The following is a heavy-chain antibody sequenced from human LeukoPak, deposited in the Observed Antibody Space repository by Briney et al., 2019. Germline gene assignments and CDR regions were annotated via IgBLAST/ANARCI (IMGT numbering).Heavy chain of an antibody. Sequence: SETLSLTCEVHGGSFSGSYWSWIRQPPGKGLEWIGEINHSGSTNYNPSLKSRVTISVDTSKNQFSVKLSSVTAADTAVYYCARHIKDTAASDFWGQGTLVTVSS. J-gene: IGHJ4*02. D-gene: IGHD2-2*01. V-gene: IGHV4-34*01. CDR1: GGSFSGSY. CDR2: INHSGST. CDR3: ARHIKDTAASDF.